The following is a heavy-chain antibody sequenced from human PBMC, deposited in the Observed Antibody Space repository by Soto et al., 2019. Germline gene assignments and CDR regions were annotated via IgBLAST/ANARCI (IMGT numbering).Heavy chain of an antibody. D-gene: IGHD2-2*01. CDR2: IYYGGST. CDR3: ASSTVFRPPNFDF. J-gene: IGHJ4*02. CDR1: GASITTYS. V-gene: IGHV4-59*01. Sequence: KASETLSLTCAVSGASITTYSWSWIRQPPGKGLEWIASIYYGGSTNYNPSLKSRVTISIDRSRNHFSLRLSSVTAADTGVYYCASSTVFRPPNFDFWGQGTLVSVSS.